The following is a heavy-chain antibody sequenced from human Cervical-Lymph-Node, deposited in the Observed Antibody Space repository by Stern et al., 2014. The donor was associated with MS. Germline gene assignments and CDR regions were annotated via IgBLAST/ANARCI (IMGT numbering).Heavy chain of an antibody. V-gene: IGHV1-69*01. D-gene: IGHD6-13*01. CDR3: ALSSETSDRWYSLGYDL. CDR1: GGTFSKFP. J-gene: IGHJ5*02. CDR2: IFPVFGTP. Sequence: VQLVESGAEVTKPGSSVKVSCKASGGTFSKFPSSWVRQAPGQGLEWMGGIFPVFGTPTYAQEFRGRVTIPADVSTSTVYMELSSLRSDDTAVYYCALSSETSDRWYSLGYDLWGQGTLVTV.